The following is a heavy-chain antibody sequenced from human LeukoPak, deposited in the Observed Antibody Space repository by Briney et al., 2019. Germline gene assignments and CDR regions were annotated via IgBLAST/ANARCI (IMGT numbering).Heavy chain of an antibody. CDR1: GDSFSTNSAT. V-gene: IGHV6-1*01. CDR2: TYYRSKWYN. Sequence: SQTLSLTCAISGDSFSTNSATWTWLRQSPSRGLEWLGRTYYRSKWYNDYAVSMKSRITINPDTSKNQFSLQLNSVTPEDTAVYYCARLVGASWFDSWGQGTLVTVSS. J-gene: IGHJ5*01. CDR3: ARLVGASWFDS. D-gene: IGHD1-26*01.